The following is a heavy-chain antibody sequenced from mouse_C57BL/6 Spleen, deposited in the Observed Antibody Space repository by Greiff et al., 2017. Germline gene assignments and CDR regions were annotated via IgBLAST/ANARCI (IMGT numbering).Heavy chain of an antibody. CDR1: GYSITSGYY. D-gene: IGHD3-2*02. CDR2: ISYDGGN. V-gene: IGHV3-6*01. J-gene: IGHJ3*01. Sequence: EVKLMESGPGLVKPSQSLSLTCSVTGYSITSGYYWNWIRQFPGNKLEWMGYISYDGGNNYNPTLKNRITITRDTSKNQFFLKLNSMTTEDTATDYCSREDSSGPFAYWGQGTLVTVSS. CDR3: SREDSSGPFAY.